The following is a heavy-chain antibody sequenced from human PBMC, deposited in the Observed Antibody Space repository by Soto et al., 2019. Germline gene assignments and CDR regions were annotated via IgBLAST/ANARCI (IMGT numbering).Heavy chain of an antibody. V-gene: IGHV1-69*01. CDR2: SIPIFGTA. Sequence: QVQLVQSGAEVKKPGSSVKVSCKASGGTFSAYSISWVRQAPGQGLEWMGGSIPIFGTANYAQKFQGRVTITAEESTRTTYMELRSLRSEDTAVYYYATGVQHRNVSNYYGIDVWGQGTTVTVSS. CDR1: GGTFSAYS. D-gene: IGHD3-16*01. J-gene: IGHJ6*02. CDR3: ATGVQHRNVSNYYGIDV.